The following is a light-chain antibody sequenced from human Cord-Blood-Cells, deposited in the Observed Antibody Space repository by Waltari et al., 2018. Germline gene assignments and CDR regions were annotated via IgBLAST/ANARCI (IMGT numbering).Light chain of an antibody. Sequence: EIVLTQSPATLSVSPGERATLSCRASQSVSSNLGWYQQKPGQAPRLLIYGASTRATVIPARFSGSGSGTEFTLTISSLQSEDFAVYYCQQYNNWPPLTFGGGTKVEIK. CDR2: GAS. CDR1: QSVSSN. V-gene: IGKV3-15*01. CDR3: QQYNNWPPLT. J-gene: IGKJ4*01.